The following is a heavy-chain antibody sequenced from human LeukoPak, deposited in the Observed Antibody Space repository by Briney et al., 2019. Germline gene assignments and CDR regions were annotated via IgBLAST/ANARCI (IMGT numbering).Heavy chain of an antibody. V-gene: IGHV3-21*01. D-gene: IGHD3-22*01. Sequence: GGSLRLSCAASGFTFNTYSMNWVRQAPGKGLEWVSSISGSSSYIYYADSVKGRFTISRDNAKNSLYLQMNSLRAEDTAVYYCVREGLFYWGQGTLVTVSS. CDR3: VREGLFY. J-gene: IGHJ4*02. CDR2: ISGSSSYI. CDR1: GFTFNTYS.